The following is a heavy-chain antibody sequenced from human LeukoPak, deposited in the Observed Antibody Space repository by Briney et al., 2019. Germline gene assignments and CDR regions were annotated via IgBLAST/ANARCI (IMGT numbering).Heavy chain of an antibody. D-gene: IGHD3-22*01. CDR1: GYTFTSYG. Sequence: ASVKVSCKASGYTFTSYGISWVRQAPGQGLEWMGWISAYNGNTNYAQKLQGRVTMTTDTSTSTAYMELRSLRSDDTAVYYCAMTSYDSSGYAFPEDDYWGQGTLVTVSS. CDR3: AMTSYDSSGYAFPEDDY. V-gene: IGHV1-18*01. CDR2: ISAYNGNT. J-gene: IGHJ4*02.